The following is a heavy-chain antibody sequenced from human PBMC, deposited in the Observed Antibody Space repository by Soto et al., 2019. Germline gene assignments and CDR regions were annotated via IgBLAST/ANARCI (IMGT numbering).Heavy chain of an antibody. V-gene: IGHV4-59*04. CDR1: GGSITNYY. CDR2: IYHSGST. J-gene: IGHJ4*02. CDR3: ARQLTY. Sequence: SETLSLTCTVSGGSITNYYWSWIRQPPGKVLEWIGYIYHSGSTYYNPSLKSRVTMSVDRSKNQFSLKLNSVTAADTAVYYCARQLTYWGQGTPVTVSS. D-gene: IGHD6-13*01.